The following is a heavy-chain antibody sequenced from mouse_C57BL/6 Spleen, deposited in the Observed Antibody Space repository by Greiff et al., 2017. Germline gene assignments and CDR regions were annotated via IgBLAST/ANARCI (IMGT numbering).Heavy chain of an antibody. Sequence: VQLQQSGPVLVKPGASVKMSCKASGYTFTDSYLNWVKQSHGKSLEWIGVINTYNGGTSYNQQFQGKATFTVDKSSSTAYMELNSLTSEDSAVYYCARGLHYDYDGWFAYWGQGTLVTVSA. D-gene: IGHD2-4*01. CDR3: ARGLHYDYDGWFAY. CDR2: INTYNGGT. V-gene: IGHV1-19*01. CDR1: GYTFTDSY. J-gene: IGHJ3*01.